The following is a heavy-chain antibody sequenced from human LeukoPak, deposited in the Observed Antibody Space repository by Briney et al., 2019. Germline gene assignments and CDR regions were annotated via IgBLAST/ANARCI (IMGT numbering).Heavy chain of an antibody. D-gene: IGHD3-10*01. J-gene: IGHJ5*01. V-gene: IGHV3-7*03. CDR3: AKDAVRGSGRINWFDS. CDR2: IKQDGSEK. CDR1: GFTFSNYW. Sequence: GGSLRLSCGTSGFTFSNYWMSWVRQAPGKGLEWVANIKQDGSEKYYVDSVKGRFTISRDNAKNSLYLQMNSLRGEDTAAYYCAKDAVRGSGRINWFDSWGQGTLVTVSS.